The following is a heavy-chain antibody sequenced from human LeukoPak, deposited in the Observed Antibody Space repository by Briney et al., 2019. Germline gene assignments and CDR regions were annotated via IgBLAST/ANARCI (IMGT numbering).Heavy chain of an antibody. CDR1: GFTFSSYG. V-gene: IGHV3-30*02. D-gene: IGHD3-10*01. J-gene: IGHJ4*02. CDR2: IRYDGSNK. CDR3: ARTGRDYYGSGSYYPDY. Sequence: GGSLRLSCAASGFTFSSYGMHWVRQAPGKGPEWVAFIRYDGSNKYYADSVKGRFTISRDNSKNTLYLQMNSLRAEDTAVYYCARTGRDYYGSGSYYPDYWGQGTLVTVSS.